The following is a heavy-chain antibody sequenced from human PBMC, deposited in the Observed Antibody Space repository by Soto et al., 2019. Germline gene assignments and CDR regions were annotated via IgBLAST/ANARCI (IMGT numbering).Heavy chain of an antibody. CDR3: AREGRGKKAGYNGLVSLGY. CDR1: GSRFSNYV. D-gene: IGHD2-2*02. J-gene: IGHJ4*02. CDR2: IIPIFNST. Sequence: SVKVSCKVSGSRFSNYVISWVRQAPGHGLEWLGRIIPIFNSTKYAQSFQGRVTITADKSTSTASLELSSLRSDDTAVYHCAREGRGKKAGYNGLVSLGYWGQGTLVTVSS. V-gene: IGHV1-69*06.